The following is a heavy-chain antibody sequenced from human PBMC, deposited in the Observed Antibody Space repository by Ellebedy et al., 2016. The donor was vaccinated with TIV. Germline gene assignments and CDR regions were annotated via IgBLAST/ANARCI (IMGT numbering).Heavy chain of an antibody. CDR3: ARDKIVGATYFDG. V-gene: IGHV3-33*01. CDR1: GFIFSNYG. CDR2: IWYDGSNK. D-gene: IGHD1-26*01. J-gene: IGHJ4*01. Sequence: GGSLRLSXTTSGFIFSNYGVHWVRQAPGKGLEWVALIWYDGSNKNYADSVKGRFTISRDDSKNTVYLQMNSLRAEDAALYYCARDKIVGATYFDGWGQGTLVTVSP.